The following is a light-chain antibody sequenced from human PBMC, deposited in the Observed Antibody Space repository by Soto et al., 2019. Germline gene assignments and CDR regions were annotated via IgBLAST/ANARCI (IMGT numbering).Light chain of an antibody. J-gene: IGKJ1*01. V-gene: IGKV1-39*01. CDR3: QQGYNTPWT. CDR1: QTIRTN. CDR2: AAS. Sequence: IQMTQSPSSLSASVGDRVTITCRASQTIRTNLNWYQQKPAQAPKLLIYAASNLRNGVPSGFSGSGSGTHFTLTITSLQPEDFATYYCQQGYNTPWTFGPGTTVGI.